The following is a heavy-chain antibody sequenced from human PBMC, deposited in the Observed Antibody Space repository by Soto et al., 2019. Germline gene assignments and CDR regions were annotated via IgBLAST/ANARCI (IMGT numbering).Heavy chain of an antibody. Sequence: EVQLVESGGGLVMPGGSLRLSCIASGFSFSTYSMNWVRQAPGKGLEWVSSIRRSGDYTYYADSLKGRFTISRDNAKNSLSLQRISLRDEDTAVYYCARSTSLGGMDVWGQGTTVTVSS. D-gene: IGHD1-1*01. CDR1: GFSFSTYS. V-gene: IGHV3-21*01. CDR3: ARSTSLGGMDV. J-gene: IGHJ6*02. CDR2: IRRSGDYT.